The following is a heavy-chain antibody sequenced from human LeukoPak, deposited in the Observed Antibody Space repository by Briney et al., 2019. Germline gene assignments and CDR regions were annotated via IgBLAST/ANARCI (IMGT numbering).Heavy chain of an antibody. V-gene: IGHV3-9*01. Sequence: GRSLRLSCAASGFTFDDYAMHWVRQAPGKGLEWVSGISWNSGTIRYVDSVKGRFTISRDNAKNSLYLQMNSLKIEDTALYYCAKGPDLWSGFDYWGQGTLVTVSS. J-gene: IGHJ4*02. CDR1: GFTFDDYA. D-gene: IGHD3-3*01. CDR2: ISWNSGTI. CDR3: AKGPDLWSGFDY.